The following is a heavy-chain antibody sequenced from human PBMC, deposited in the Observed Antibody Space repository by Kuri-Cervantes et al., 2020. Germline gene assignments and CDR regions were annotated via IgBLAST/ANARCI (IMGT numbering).Heavy chain of an antibody. CDR3: ARDFGSAPPSN. J-gene: IGHJ4*02. Sequence: GESLKISCAASGFNFSSSGMYWVRQAPGKGLEWVAFIRYDGSSKYYVDSVKGRFTISRDNSRNTLYLQMNSLRAEDTAVYYCARDFGSAPPSNWGQGTLVTVSS. CDR2: IRYDGSSK. V-gene: IGHV3-33*07. D-gene: IGHD3-10*01. CDR1: GFNFSSSG.